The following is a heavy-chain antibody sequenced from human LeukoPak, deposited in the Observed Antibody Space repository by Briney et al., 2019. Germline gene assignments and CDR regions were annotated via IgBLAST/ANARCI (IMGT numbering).Heavy chain of an antibody. D-gene: IGHD6-19*01. J-gene: IGHJ4*02. Sequence: GGSLRLSCAASGFTFSSYAMHWVRQAPGKGLEWVAVISYDGSNKYYADSVKGRFTISRDNSKNTLYLQMNSLRAEDTAVHYCARAQLEAIAVAGTGLFDYWGQGTLVTVSS. CDR3: ARAQLEAIAVAGTGLFDY. V-gene: IGHV3-30-3*01. CDR2: ISYDGSNK. CDR1: GFTFSSYA.